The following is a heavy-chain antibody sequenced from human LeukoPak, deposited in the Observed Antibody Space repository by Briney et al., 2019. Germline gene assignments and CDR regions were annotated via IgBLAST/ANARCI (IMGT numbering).Heavy chain of an antibody. D-gene: IGHD3-3*01. Sequence: PSETLSLTCAVYGGSFSGYYWSWIRQPPGKGLEWIGEINHSGSTNYNPSLKSRVTISVDTSKNQFSLKLSSVTAADTAVYYCAREPITIFGVVIRGWLDYWGQGTLVTVSS. J-gene: IGHJ4*02. CDR1: GGSFSGYY. CDR3: AREPITIFGVVIRGWLDY. V-gene: IGHV4-34*01. CDR2: INHSGST.